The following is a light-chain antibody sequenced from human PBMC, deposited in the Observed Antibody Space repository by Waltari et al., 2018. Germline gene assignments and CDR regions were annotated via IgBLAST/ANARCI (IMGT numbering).Light chain of an antibody. V-gene: IGLV2-11*01. Sequence: QSALTPPRSVSGSPGQSVTISCPGTTSDVGGYNSVSWYQQPPGTAPKLMLYDVSKRPSGVPDRFSGSKSGNTASLTISGLQAEDETDYYCCSYAGSYTDVVFGGGTKLTVL. CDR1: TSDVGGYNS. CDR2: DVS. J-gene: IGLJ2*01. CDR3: CSYAGSYTDVV.